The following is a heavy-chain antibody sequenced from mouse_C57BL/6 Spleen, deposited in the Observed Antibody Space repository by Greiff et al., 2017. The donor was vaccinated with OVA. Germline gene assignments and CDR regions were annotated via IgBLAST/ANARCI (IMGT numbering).Heavy chain of an antibody. Sequence: QVQLQQSGPELVKPGASVKISCKASGYAFSSSWMNWVKQRPGKGLEWIGRIYPGDGDTNYNGKFKGKATLTADKSSSTAYMQLSSLTSEDSAVYFCARSYGSRGSYYFDYWGQGTTLTVSS. J-gene: IGHJ2*01. D-gene: IGHD1-1*01. CDR3: ARSYGSRGSYYFDY. V-gene: IGHV1-82*01. CDR2: IYPGDGDT. CDR1: GYAFSSSW.